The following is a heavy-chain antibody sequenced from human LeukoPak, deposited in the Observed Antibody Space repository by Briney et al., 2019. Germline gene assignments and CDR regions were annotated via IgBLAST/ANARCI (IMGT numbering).Heavy chain of an antibody. V-gene: IGHV1-2*02. CDR3: ARDYYYDSSGHSPLDY. D-gene: IGHD3-22*01. Sequence: GASVKVSCEASGYTLTGYYMHWVRQAPGQGLEWMGWINPNSGGTNYAQKFQGRVTMTRDTSISTAYMELSRLRSDDTAVYYCARDYYYDSSGHSPLDYWGQGTLVTVSS. J-gene: IGHJ4*02. CDR2: INPNSGGT. CDR1: GYTLTGYY.